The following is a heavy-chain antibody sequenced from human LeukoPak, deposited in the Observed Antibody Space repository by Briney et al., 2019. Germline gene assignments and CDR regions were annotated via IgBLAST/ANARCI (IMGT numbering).Heavy chain of an antibody. V-gene: IGHV3-20*04. CDR3: AGGDRNGWYFYF. Sequence: GGSLRLSCAASGFRFDDHGMSWVRQAPGKGLEWVSGINWNGGSTGYADSVKGRFTISRDNAKNSLYLQMNGLRAEDTVLYYCAGGDRNGWYFYFWAQGILVTVSS. D-gene: IGHD6-19*01. CDR2: INWNGGST. CDR1: GFRFDDHG. J-gene: IGHJ4*02.